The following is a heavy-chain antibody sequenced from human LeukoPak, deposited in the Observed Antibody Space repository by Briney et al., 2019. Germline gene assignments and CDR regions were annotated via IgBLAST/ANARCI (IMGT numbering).Heavy chain of an antibody. CDR2: ISSGSGTI. CDR1: GFTFSSYS. CDR3: ARDPSLPLYGMDV. J-gene: IGHJ6*02. V-gene: IGHV3-48*04. Sequence: PGGSLRLSCAASGFTFSSYSMNWVRQAPGKGLEYVSYISSGSGTIYYADSVKGRFTISRDNAKNSLYLQMNSLRAEDTAVYYCARDPSLPLYGMDVWGQGTTVTVSS.